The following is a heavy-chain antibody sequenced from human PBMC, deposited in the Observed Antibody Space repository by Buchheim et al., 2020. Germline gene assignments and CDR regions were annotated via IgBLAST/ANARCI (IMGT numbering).Heavy chain of an antibody. Sequence: QVQLQESGPGLVTPSQTLSLTCTVSGASISSGYYYWSWLRQPPGQGLEGVGDLYHSGTSYYNPSLKSRVTMSVDTSKNQFSLKLSSVTAADTAVYYCARGFSGVQWFDPWGQGTL. CDR1: GASISSGYYY. V-gene: IGHV4-30-4*01. CDR3: ARGFSGVQWFDP. D-gene: IGHD3-10*01. J-gene: IGHJ5*02. CDR2: LYHSGTS.